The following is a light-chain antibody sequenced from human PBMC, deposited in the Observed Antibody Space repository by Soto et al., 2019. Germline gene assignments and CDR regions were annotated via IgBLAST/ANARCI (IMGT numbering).Light chain of an antibody. CDR2: KAS. CDR1: QSINNW. Sequence: DIPMTQSPSTLSASVGDRVTITCRASQSINNWLAWYQQKPWKAPKLLIYKASSLESGVPSRFSGSGSGTAFTLTTSSLQPDDFATYYCQQYNSYSYTFGQGTKLEIK. CDR3: QQYNSYSYT. J-gene: IGKJ2*01. V-gene: IGKV1-5*03.